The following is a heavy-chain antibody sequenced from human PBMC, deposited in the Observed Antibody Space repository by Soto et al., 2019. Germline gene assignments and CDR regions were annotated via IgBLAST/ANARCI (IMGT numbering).Heavy chain of an antibody. D-gene: IGHD6-13*01. J-gene: IGHJ6*02. Sequence: GGSLRLSCAASGFTFRSYGMHWYRQAPGKGLKWVAVIWCDGSNKYYADSVKGRFTISRDNSKNTLYLQLNSLRAEDTAVYYCARGVAARDYYYCMDVWGQGTTVTVPS. CDR3: ARGVAARDYYYCMDV. V-gene: IGHV3-33*01. CDR1: GFTFRSYG. CDR2: IWCDGSNK.